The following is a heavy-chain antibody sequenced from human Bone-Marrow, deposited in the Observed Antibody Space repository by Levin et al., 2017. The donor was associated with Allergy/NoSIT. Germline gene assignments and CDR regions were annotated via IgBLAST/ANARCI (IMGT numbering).Heavy chain of an antibody. CDR1: GGSISGFY. CDR2: ISYSGTT. Sequence: PSETLSLTCTVSGGSISGFYWSWIRQPPGKGLEWIGYISYSGTTKYTPSLKSRVIISVDTSKSHFSLDLSSVTAADTAVYYCARGGFGELLPKVWGQGILVTVSS. V-gene: IGHV4-59*01. J-gene: IGHJ4*02. D-gene: IGHD3-10*01. CDR3: ARGGFGELLPKV.